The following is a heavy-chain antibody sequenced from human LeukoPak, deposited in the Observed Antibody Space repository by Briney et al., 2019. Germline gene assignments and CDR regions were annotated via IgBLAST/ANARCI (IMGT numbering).Heavy chain of an antibody. CDR3: ARDPSVLWFGEFRDWFDP. V-gene: IGHV4-34*01. CDR2: INHSGST. Sequence: SETLSLTYAVSGGSISGYYWSWIRQPPGKGLEWIGEINHSGSTNYNPSLKSRVTLSVDTSKNQFSLKLSSVTAADTAVYYCARDPSVLWFGEFRDWFDPWGQGTLVTVSS. CDR1: GGSISGYY. D-gene: IGHD3-10*01. J-gene: IGHJ5*02.